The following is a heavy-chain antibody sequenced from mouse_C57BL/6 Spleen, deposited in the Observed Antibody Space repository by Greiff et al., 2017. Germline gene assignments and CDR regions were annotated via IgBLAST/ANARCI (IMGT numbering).Heavy chain of an antibody. J-gene: IGHJ4*01. V-gene: IGHV5-6*02. D-gene: IGHD4-1*01. CDR3: ARLGTAMDY. CDR2: ISSGGSYT. Sequence: DVKLVESGGDLVKPGGSLKLSCAASGFTFSSYGMSWVRQTPDKRLEWVATISSGGSYTYYPDSVKGRFTISRDNDKNTLYLQMSSLKSEDTAMYYCARLGTAMDYWGQGTSVTVSS. CDR1: GFTFSSYG.